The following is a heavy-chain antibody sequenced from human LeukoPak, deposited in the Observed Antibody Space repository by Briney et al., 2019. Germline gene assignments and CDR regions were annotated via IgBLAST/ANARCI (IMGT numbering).Heavy chain of an antibody. CDR1: GYTSTSYA. V-gene: IGHV7-4-1*02. D-gene: IGHD1-26*01. CDR3: ARDGSEEWELLLDY. J-gene: IGHJ4*02. CDR2: INTNTGNP. Sequence: ASVKVSCKASGYTSTSYAMNWVRQAPGQGLEWMGWINTNTGNPTYAQGFTGRFVFSLDTSVSTAYLQISSLKAEDTAVYYCARDGSEEWELLLDYWGQGTLVTVSS.